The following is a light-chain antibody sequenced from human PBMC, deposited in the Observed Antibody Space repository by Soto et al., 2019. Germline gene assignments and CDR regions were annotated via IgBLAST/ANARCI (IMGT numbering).Light chain of an antibody. J-gene: IGKJ3*01. V-gene: IGKV3-15*01. CDR3: QHYNNWPSLDT. CDR2: GAS. CDR1: QSVSSN. Sequence: EIVMTQSPATLSVSPGERATLSCRASQSVSSNLAWYQHKPGQAPRLLIYGASTRATGIPARFSGSGSGTEFTLTISSLQSEDFAVYYWQHYNNWPSLDTFGPGTKVDIK.